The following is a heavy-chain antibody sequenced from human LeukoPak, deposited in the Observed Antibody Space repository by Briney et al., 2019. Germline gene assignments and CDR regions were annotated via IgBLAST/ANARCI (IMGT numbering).Heavy chain of an antibody. CDR1: GGSISSYY. Sequence: SETLSLTCTVSGGSISSYYWSWIRQPAGKGLEWIGRIYTSGSTNYNPSLKSRVTMSVDTSKKQFSLKVTSVTAADTAVYYCARLAHSSGYLAFDYWGQGTLVTVSS. CDR3: ARLAHSSGYLAFDY. V-gene: IGHV4-4*07. D-gene: IGHD6-19*01. J-gene: IGHJ4*02. CDR2: IYTSGST.